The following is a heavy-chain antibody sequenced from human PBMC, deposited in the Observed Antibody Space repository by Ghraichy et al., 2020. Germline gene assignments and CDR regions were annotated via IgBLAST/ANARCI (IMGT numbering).Heavy chain of an antibody. CDR1: GYTLTELS. CDR3: ATLPGYNWNPWFDP. CDR2: FDPEDGET. Sequence: ASVKVSCKVSGYTLTELSMHWVRQAPGKGLEWMGGFDPEDGETIYAQKFQGRVTMTEDTSTDTAYMELSSLRSEDTAVYYCATLPGYNWNPWFDPWGQGTLVTVSS. D-gene: IGHD1-1*01. J-gene: IGHJ5*02. V-gene: IGHV1-24*01.